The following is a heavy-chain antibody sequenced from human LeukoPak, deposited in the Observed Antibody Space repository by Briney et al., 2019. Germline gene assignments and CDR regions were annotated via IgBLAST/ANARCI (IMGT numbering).Heavy chain of an antibody. CDR1: GYTCTGYY. Sequence: ASVKVSFKASGYTCTGYYIHWVRQAPGQGLEWMGWINPNSGGTNYAQNFQGRVTMTRDTSISTAYMELSRLRSDDTAMYYCAREHSSSSGKVFDYWGQGTLVTVSS. V-gene: IGHV1-2*02. CDR2: INPNSGGT. D-gene: IGHD6-6*01. J-gene: IGHJ4*02. CDR3: AREHSSSSGKVFDY.